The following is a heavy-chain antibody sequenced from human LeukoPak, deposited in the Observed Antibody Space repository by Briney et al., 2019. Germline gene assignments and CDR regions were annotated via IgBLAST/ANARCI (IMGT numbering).Heavy chain of an antibody. CDR1: GYTFTGYY. Sequence: EASVKVSCKASGYTFTGYYMHWVRQAPGQGLEWMGWINPNSGGTNYAQKFQGRVTMTRDTSISTAYMELSSLRSEDTAVYYCARRGSGYYSWTFDYWGQGTLVTVSS. D-gene: IGHD3-9*01. V-gene: IGHV1-2*02. J-gene: IGHJ4*02. CDR3: ARRGSGYYSWTFDY. CDR2: INPNSGGT.